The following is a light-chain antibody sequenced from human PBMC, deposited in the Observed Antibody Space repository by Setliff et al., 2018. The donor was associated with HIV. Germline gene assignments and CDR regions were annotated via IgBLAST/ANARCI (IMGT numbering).Light chain of an antibody. V-gene: IGLV2-8*01. CDR1: SSDVGGYNY. CDR2: EVS. CDR3: CSYVDSYTFGYV. J-gene: IGLJ1*01. Sequence: QSVLTQPPSASGSPGQSVTISCTGTSSDVGGYNYVSWYQQHPGKAPKLMIYEVSKRPSGVPDRFSGSKSGNTASLTVSGLQAEDEADYYCCSYVDSYTFGYVFGTGTKVTVL.